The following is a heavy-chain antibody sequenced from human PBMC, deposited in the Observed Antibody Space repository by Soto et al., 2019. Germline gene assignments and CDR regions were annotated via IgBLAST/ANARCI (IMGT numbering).Heavy chain of an antibody. CDR2: IYCSGST. Sequence: LSLTCTVSGGSISSGGYYCSWIRKNTGKGLEWIGYIYCSGSTYYNPSLKSRVTISVDTSKNQFSLKLSSVTAADTAVYYCARERKDDFWSGNYPSNWFGTWGQRPLVTVSS. J-gene: IGHJ5*02. D-gene: IGHD3-3*01. CDR1: GGSISSGGYY. CDR3: ARERKDDFWSGNYPSNWFGT. V-gene: IGHV4-31*03.